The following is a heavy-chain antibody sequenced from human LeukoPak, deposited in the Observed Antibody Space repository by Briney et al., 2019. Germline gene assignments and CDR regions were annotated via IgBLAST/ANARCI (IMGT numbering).Heavy chain of an antibody. Sequence: GGSLRLSCAASGFTFTSYAMSWVRQAPGKELEWVSAISASGGSTYYADSVKGRFTISRDNSKNTLYLQMNSLRAEDTAVYYCAKDTRYSGSYYFVFDYWGQGTLVTVSS. J-gene: IGHJ4*02. V-gene: IGHV3-23*01. CDR2: ISASGGST. D-gene: IGHD1-26*01. CDR3: AKDTRYSGSYYFVFDY. CDR1: GFTFTSYA.